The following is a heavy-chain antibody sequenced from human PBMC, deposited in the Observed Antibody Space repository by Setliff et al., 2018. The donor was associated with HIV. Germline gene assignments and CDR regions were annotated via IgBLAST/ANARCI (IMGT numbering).Heavy chain of an antibody. CDR2: VYYSGDT. CDR1: GGSISSHH. CDR3: ARHTIGVATWSDGFDF. V-gene: IGHV4-59*11. J-gene: IGHJ4*02. D-gene: IGHD6-19*01. Sequence: SETLSLTCSVSGGSISSHHWTWIRQSPGKGLEWIGSVYYSGDTDYNPSLKSRVSTSVDTSKNQFSLKLSSVTAADTAVYYCARHTIGVATWSDGFDFWGQGRLVTVSS.